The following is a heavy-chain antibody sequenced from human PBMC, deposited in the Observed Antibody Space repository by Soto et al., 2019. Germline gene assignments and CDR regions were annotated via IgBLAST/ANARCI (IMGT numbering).Heavy chain of an antibody. J-gene: IGHJ4*02. CDR3: ARGDPYSSGWYFDY. V-gene: IGHV1-18*01. Sequence: QVQLVQSGAEVKKPGASVKVSCKASGYTFSNYGISWVRLAPGQGLEWMGWISVYNGNTNYAQKLEGRVTMTTDTSTSTAYMELRSLRSDDTAVYYCARGDPYSSGWYFDYWGQGTLVTVSS. CDR1: GYTFSNYG. CDR2: ISVYNGNT. D-gene: IGHD6-19*01.